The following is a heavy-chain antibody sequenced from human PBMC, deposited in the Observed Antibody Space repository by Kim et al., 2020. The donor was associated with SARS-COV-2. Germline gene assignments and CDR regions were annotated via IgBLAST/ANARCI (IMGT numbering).Heavy chain of an antibody. CDR3: ARGGTAYSGSSRTDY. CDR1: GFTFSTYW. D-gene: IGHD1-26*01. Sequence: GGSLRLSCAASGFTFSTYWMSWVRQAPGKGLEWVANIKQDGSEKYYVDSVKGRFTISRDNAKNSLYLQMNSLRAEDTAVYYCARGGTAYSGSSRTDYWGQGTLVTVSS. CDR2: IKQDGSEK. V-gene: IGHV3-7*05. J-gene: IGHJ4*02.